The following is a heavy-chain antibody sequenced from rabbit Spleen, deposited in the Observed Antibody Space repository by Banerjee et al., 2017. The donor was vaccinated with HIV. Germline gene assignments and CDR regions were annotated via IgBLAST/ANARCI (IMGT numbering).Heavy chain of an antibody. Sequence: QEQLVESGGGLVQPEGSLTLTCKASGFSFSSTNYMCWVRQAPGKGLEWIGCIRTTNGGTWYASWAKGRFTISRSTSLNTVTLQVNSLTAADTATYFCARSPASDYYLTRLDLWGPGTLVTVS. CDR3: ARSPASDYYLTRLDL. V-gene: IGHV1S43*01. CDR2: IRTTNGGT. D-gene: IGHD1-1*01. CDR1: GFSFSSTNY. J-gene: IGHJ6*01.